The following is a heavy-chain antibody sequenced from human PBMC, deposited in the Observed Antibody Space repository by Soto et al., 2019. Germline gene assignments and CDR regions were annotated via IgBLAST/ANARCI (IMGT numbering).Heavy chain of an antibody. CDR3: ARGDYDFWSGYYDMERIDY. J-gene: IGHJ4*02. Sequence: QVQLVQSGAEVKKPGSSVKVSCKASGGTFSSYAISWVRQAPGQGLEWMGGIIPIFGTANYAQKFQGRVTITADESTSTAYMELSSLRSEDTAVYYCARGDYDFWSGYYDMERIDYWGQGTLVTVSS. D-gene: IGHD3-3*01. CDR1: GGTFSSYA. CDR2: IIPIFGTA. V-gene: IGHV1-69*01.